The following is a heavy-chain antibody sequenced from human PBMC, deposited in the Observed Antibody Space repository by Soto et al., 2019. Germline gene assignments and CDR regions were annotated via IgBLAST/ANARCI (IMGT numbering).Heavy chain of an antibody. D-gene: IGHD2-15*01. J-gene: IGHJ5*02. CDR3: AKDRYCSGGSCPPGWFDP. V-gene: IGHV3-30*18. Sequence: GGSLRLSCAASGFTFSSYGMHWVRQAPGKGLEWVAVISYDGSNKYYADSVKGRFTISRDNSKNTLYLQMNSLRAEDTAVYYCAKDRYCSGGSCPPGWFDPWGQGTLVTVSS. CDR1: GFTFSSYG. CDR2: ISYDGSNK.